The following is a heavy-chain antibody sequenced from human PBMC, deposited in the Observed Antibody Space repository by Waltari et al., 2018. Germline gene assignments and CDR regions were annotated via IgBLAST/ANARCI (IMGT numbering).Heavy chain of an antibody. CDR1: GYTFTSYD. Sequence: QVQLVQSGAEVKKPGASVKVSCKASGYTFTSYDINWVRQATGQGLEWMGWVNPNSGNTGYAQKCQGRVTITRNTSISTAYMELSSLRSEDTAVYYCARGRAARGYHNWFDPWGQGTLVTVSS. CDR3: ARGRAARGYHNWFDP. J-gene: IGHJ5*02. D-gene: IGHD6-6*01. V-gene: IGHV1-8*03. CDR2: VNPNSGNT.